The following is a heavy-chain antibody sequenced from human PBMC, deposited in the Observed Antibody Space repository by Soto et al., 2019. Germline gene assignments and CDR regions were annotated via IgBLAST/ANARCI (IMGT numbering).Heavy chain of an antibody. Sequence: EVQLVESGGGLVRPGGSLRLSCAASGFTFSYYWMHWVRQAPGKGLVWVSRIHSDGSSTTYADFVKGRFIISRANPRNTVDLQMNSVRVEDTAVYYCARGDRGAFDLWGQGTVVTVSS. V-gene: IGHV3-74*01. J-gene: IGHJ3*01. CDR1: GFTFSYYW. CDR3: ARGDRGAFDL. D-gene: IGHD1-26*01. CDR2: IHSDGSST.